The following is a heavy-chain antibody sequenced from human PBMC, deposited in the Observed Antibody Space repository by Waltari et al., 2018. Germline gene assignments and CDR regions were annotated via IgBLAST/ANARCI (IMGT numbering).Heavy chain of an antibody. J-gene: IGHJ3*02. CDR3: ARANCSGGSCYPDHDAFDI. D-gene: IGHD2-15*01. CDR1: GGSISSHY. CDR2: IYYSGST. Sequence: QVQLQESGPGLVKPSETLSLTCTVSGGSISSHYWSWIRQPPGKGLEWIGYIYYSGSTNSTPSLKSRVTISVDTSKNQFSLKLSSVTAADTAVYYCARANCSGGSCYPDHDAFDIWGQGTMVTVSS. V-gene: IGHV4-59*11.